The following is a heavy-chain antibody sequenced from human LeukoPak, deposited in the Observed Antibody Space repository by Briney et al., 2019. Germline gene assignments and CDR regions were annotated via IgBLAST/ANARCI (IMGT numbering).Heavy chain of an antibody. CDR1: GFTVSSND. CDR2: IYTGGTT. V-gene: IGHV3-53*01. Sequence: PGGSLRLSCAASGFTVSSNDMSWVRQAPGKGLDWVSIIYTGGTTYYADSVKGRFTISRDNSKNTLYLQMNSLRAEDTAVYYCAKTPFGGNSNFDYWGQGTLVTVSS. CDR3: AKTPFGGNSNFDY. J-gene: IGHJ4*02. D-gene: IGHD4-23*01.